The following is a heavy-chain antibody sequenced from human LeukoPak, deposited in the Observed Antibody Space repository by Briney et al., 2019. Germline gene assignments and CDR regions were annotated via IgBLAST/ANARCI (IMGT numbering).Heavy chain of an antibody. Sequence: GGSLRLSCAASGFTFSSYEMNWVRQAPGKGREGVANIKQDGSETYYVDSVKGRFTISRDNAKNSLYLQMNSLRAGDTAVYYCAGGIAVAGKDWGQGTLVTVSS. V-gene: IGHV3-7*01. CDR3: AGGIAVAGKD. CDR2: IKQDGSET. D-gene: IGHD6-19*01. J-gene: IGHJ4*02. CDR1: GFTFSSYE.